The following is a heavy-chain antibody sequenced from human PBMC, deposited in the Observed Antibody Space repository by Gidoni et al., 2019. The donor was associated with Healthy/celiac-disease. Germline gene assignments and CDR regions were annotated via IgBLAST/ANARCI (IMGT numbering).Heavy chain of an antibody. D-gene: IGHD3-9*01. CDR2: IDPSDSYT. J-gene: IGHJ5*02. CDR3: ARLTTATIYNWFDP. V-gene: IGHV5-10-1*01. Sequence: EGQLVQSGAEVKKPGDCRRTSCKGSGYSFTSYGISWVRKMPGKGLEWMGRIDPSDSYTNYSPSFQGHVTISADKSISTAYLQWSSLKASDTAMYYCARLTTATIYNWFDPWGQGTLVTVSS. CDR1: GYSFTSYG.